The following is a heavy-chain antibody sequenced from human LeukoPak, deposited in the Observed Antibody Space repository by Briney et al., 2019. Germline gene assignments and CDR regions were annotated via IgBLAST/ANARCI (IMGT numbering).Heavy chain of an antibody. J-gene: IGHJ4*02. V-gene: IGHV6-1*01. CDR3: ARSLAGPLDY. Sequence: SQTLSLTCAISGDSVSSNSAAWNWIRQSPSRGLKWLGRTYYRSTWCNDYAVSVKSRITFTPDTSKNHFSLQLNSVTPEDTAVYYCARSLAGPLDYWGQGTLVTVSS. CDR1: GDSVSSNSAA. D-gene: IGHD7-27*01. CDR2: TYYRSTWCN.